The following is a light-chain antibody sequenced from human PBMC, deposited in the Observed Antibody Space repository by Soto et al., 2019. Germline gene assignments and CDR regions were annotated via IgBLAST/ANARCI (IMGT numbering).Light chain of an antibody. CDR3: CSYAGSYTFGV. V-gene: IGLV2-11*01. Sequence: QSALTQPRSVSGSPGQSVTISCTGTSSDVGGYNYVSWYQQHPGKAPKLMIYDVSKRPSGVPDRFSGSNSGNTASLTISGLQAEGEADYYCCSYAGSYTFGVFGTGTKVTVL. CDR2: DVS. J-gene: IGLJ1*01. CDR1: SSDVGGYNY.